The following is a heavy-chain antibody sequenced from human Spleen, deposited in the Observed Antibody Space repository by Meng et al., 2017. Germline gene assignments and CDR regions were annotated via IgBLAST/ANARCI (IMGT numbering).Heavy chain of an antibody. CDR3: ASSSASTYDYFFHY. CDR2: IYISGST. V-gene: IGHV4-61*02. CDR1: GASITSGSYY. Sequence: SETLSLTCTVSGASITSGSYYWSWIRQPAGKGLEWIGRIYISGSTNYNPSLKSRVTISVDTSKNQISLRLSSVTAADTAVYYCASSSASTYDYFFHYWGQGTLVTVSS. J-gene: IGHJ4*02. D-gene: IGHD3-16*01.